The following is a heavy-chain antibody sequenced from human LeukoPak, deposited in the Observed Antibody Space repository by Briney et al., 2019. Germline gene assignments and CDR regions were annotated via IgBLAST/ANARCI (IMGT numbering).Heavy chain of an antibody. V-gene: IGHV3-64*01. D-gene: IGHD3-10*01. J-gene: IGHJ3*02. CDR3: ARDLRGAFDI. Sequence: GGSLRLSCAASGFTFSSYAMHWVRQAPGKGLEYVSAISSNGGSTYYANSVKGRFTISRDNSKNTPYLQMGSLRAEDMAVYYCARDLRGAFDIWGQGTMVTVSS. CDR1: GFTFSSYA. CDR2: ISSNGGST.